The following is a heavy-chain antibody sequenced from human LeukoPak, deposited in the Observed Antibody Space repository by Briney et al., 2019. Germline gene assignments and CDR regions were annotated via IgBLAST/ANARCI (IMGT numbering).Heavy chain of an antibody. CDR3: ARPDEQQLVRDAFDI. D-gene: IGHD6-13*01. J-gene: IGHJ3*02. Sequence: GGSLRLSCVASGFTFSTYDMNWVRQAPGKGLEWVSAITSTSNNTNYADSVKGRFTISRDSANNSLYLQMNSLRAEDTAVYYCARPDEQQLVRDAFDIWGQGTMVTVSS. CDR2: ITSTSNNT. V-gene: IGHV3-21*01. CDR1: GFTFSTYD.